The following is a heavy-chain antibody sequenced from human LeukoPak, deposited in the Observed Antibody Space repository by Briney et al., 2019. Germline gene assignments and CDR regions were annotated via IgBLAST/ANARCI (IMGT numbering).Heavy chain of an antibody. CDR2: INPNTGVT. CDR3: ARDTVAWDFDF. D-gene: IGHD4-23*01. V-gene: IGHV1-2*07. Sequence: ASVRVSCKASGYTFTDYYLHWVRQAPGQGFECMGWINPNTGVTDYAHKFHGRVTMTRDTSISTAYMELSSLKSDDTAVYYCARDTVAWDFDFWGQGTLVTVSS. CDR1: GYTFTDYY. J-gene: IGHJ4*02.